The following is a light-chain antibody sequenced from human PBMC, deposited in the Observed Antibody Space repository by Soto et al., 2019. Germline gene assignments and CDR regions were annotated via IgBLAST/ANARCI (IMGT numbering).Light chain of an antibody. Sequence: QSVLTQPPSASGAPGQTVTISCSGSSSNIGKNTVNWYQQLPGTAPKLLIYSNDQRPSGVPDRFSGSKSGTSASLAISGLQSEDEADYYCAAWDDNLNGLLFGGGTKLTVL. CDR3: AAWDDNLNGLL. J-gene: IGLJ2*01. V-gene: IGLV1-44*01. CDR1: SSNIGKNT. CDR2: SND.